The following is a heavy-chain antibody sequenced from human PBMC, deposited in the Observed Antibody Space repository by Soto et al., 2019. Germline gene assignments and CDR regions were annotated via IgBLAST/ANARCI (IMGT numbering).Heavy chain of an antibody. CDR1: GGSISSGGYY. D-gene: IGHD3-9*01. V-gene: IGHV4-31*03. J-gene: IGHJ1*01. CDR2: IYYSGST. CDR3: ASVFDGAQYFQH. Sequence: NPSETLSLTCTVSGGSISSGGYYWSWIRQHPGKGLEWIGYIYYSGSTYYNPSLKSRVTISVDTSKNQFSLKLSSVTAADTAVYYCASVFDGAQYFQHWGQGTLVTVSS.